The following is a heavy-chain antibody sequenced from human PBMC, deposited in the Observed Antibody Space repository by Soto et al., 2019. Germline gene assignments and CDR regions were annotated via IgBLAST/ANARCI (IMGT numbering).Heavy chain of an antibody. Sequence: SETLSLTCTVSGGAISSGGYYWSWIRQHPGKGLEWIGDIYYSGSTHYNPSLKSQVTISVDTSKNQFSLKLSSVTAADTPVYYCARESXENGGYYYYTGVWGKGTTVXVSS. D-gene: IGHD2-15*01. J-gene: IGHJ6*03. CDR1: GGAISSGGYY. CDR3: ARESXENGGYYYYTGV. CDR2: IYYSGST. V-gene: IGHV4-31*01.